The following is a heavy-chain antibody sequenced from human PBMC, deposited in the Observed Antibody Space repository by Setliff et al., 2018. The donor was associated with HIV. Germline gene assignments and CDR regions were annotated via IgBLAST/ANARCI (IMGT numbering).Heavy chain of an antibody. Sequence: ASVKVSCKASGGTFSSYDFSWVRQAPGQGLEWMGGIIPIFGTANYAQKFQGRVTITADESTSTAYMELSSLRSEDTAMYYCARGRVAAVWAAWGQGTLVTVSS. CDR1: GGTFSSYD. CDR3: ARGRVAAVWAA. CDR2: IIPIFGTA. D-gene: IGHD6-13*01. V-gene: IGHV1-69*13. J-gene: IGHJ5*02.